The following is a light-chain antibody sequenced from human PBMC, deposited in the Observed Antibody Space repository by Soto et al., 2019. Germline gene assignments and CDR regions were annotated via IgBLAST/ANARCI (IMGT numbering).Light chain of an antibody. CDR2: AVS. J-gene: IGLJ1*01. V-gene: IGLV2-14*01. CDR3: SSYTSSSTLYV. Sequence: QSALTQPASVSGSPGQSITISCTGTSSDVGGYNYVSWYQQHPGKAPKLMIYAVSNRPSGVSNRFSGSKSGNTASRTISGLQAEDEADYYCSSYTSSSTLYVFGTGTKLTVL. CDR1: SSDVGGYNY.